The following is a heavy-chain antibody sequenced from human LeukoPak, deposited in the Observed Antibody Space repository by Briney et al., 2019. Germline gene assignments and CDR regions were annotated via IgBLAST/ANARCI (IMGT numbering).Heavy chain of an antibody. CDR3: ARESRGWYGPDH. D-gene: IGHD6-19*01. V-gene: IGHV3-48*02. J-gene: IGHJ4*02. Sequence: GGSLRLSCAASGFTFSSYSMNWVRQAPGKGLEWVSYISYSSGTIYYADSVKGRFTISRDNAKNSLYLQMNSLRDEDTAVYYCARESRGWYGPDHWGRGTLVTVSS. CDR1: GFTFSSYS. CDR2: ISYSSGTI.